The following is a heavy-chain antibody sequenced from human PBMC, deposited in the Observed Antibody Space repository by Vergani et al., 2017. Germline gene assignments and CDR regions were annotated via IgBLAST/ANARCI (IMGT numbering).Heavy chain of an antibody. D-gene: IGHD3-9*01. CDR1: GYTFSNYY. CDR2: INPSGGHT. Sequence: QVQVVQSGAEVKKSGPSVKVPCKTSGYTFSNYYMHWVRQAPGQGLEWMGIINPSGGHTNYAQKFQGRVTMTRDTSTSTVYMELSSLRSEDTAIYYCARGDYGILTGYRYWGQGTLVTVSA. V-gene: IGHV1-46*03. CDR3: ARGDYGILTGYRY. J-gene: IGHJ4*02.